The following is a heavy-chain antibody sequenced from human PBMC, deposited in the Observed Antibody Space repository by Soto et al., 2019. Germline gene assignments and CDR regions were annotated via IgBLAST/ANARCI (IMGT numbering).Heavy chain of an antibody. J-gene: IGHJ6*02. CDR3: ARGWSGSSFGYYYYGMDV. V-gene: IGHV4-39*01. D-gene: IGHD6-13*01. CDR1: GGSISSSSYY. Sequence: SETLSLTCTVSGGSISSSSYYWGWIRQPPGKGLEWIGSIYYSGSTYYNPSLKSRVTISVDTSKNQFSLKLSSVTAADTAVYYCARGWSGSSFGYYYYGMDVWGQGTTVTVSS. CDR2: IYYSGST.